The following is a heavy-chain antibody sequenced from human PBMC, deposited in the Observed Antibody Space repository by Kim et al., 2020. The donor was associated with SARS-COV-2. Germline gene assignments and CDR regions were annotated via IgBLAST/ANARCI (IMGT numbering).Heavy chain of an antibody. CDR2: ISSNGGST. CDR1: GFTFSSYA. CDR3: VKDRNGKRWLQLNYYYYGMDV. Sequence: GGSLRLSCSASGFTFSSYAMHWVRQALGKGLEYVSAISSNGGSTYYADSVKGRFTISRDNSKNTLYLQMSSLRAEDTAVYYCVKDRNGKRWLQLNYYYYGMDVWGQGTTVTVSS. D-gene: IGHD5-12*01. J-gene: IGHJ6*02. V-gene: IGHV3-64D*06.